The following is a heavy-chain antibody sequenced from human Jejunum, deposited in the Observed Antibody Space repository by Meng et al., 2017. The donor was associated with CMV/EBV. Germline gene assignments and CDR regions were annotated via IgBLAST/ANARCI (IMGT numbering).Heavy chain of an antibody. D-gene: IGHD6-6*01. CDR2: IIPFLGST. J-gene: IGHJ4*02. V-gene: IGHV1-69*05. CDR3: ARAYSTSSPHFDF. CDR1: GGNFSSYA. Sequence: EASGGNFSSYAISWVRQAPGQGLEWMGGIIPFLGSTIYAQKFQGRVTITTDESTSTAYMELSSLRSEDTAVYYCARAYSTSSPHFDFWGQGTLVTVSS.